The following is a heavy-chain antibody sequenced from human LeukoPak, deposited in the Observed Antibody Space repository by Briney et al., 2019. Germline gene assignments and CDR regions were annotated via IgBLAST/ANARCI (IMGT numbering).Heavy chain of an antibody. Sequence: ASETLSLTCTVSGGSISSSSYYWGWIRQPPGKGLEWIGSIYYSGSTYYNPSLKSRVTISVDTSKNQFSLKLSSVTAADTAVYYCASSKPPAHNRIAVAGTDYWGQGTLVTVSS. J-gene: IGHJ4*02. CDR2: IYYSGST. CDR3: ASSKPPAHNRIAVAGTDY. V-gene: IGHV4-39*01. D-gene: IGHD6-19*01. CDR1: GGSISSSSYY.